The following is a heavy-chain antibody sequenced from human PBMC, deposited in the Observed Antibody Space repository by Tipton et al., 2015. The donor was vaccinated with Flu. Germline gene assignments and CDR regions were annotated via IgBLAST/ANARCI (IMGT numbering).Heavy chain of an antibody. D-gene: IGHD3-22*01. V-gene: IGHV4-59*01. Sequence: TLSLTCTVSRGSISGYYWTWIRQPPGKGLEWTGHVYYRGKTNYNPALESRLTISVDTSKNQFSLKLNSVTAADTAVYYCARVSGSYNNWFDPWGQGTLVTVSS. CDR3: ARVSGSYNNWFDP. CDR2: VYYRGKT. J-gene: IGHJ5*02. CDR1: RGSISGYY.